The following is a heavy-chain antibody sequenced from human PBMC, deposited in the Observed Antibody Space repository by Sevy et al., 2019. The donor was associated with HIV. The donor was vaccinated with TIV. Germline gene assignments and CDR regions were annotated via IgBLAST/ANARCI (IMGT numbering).Heavy chain of an antibody. J-gene: IGHJ3*02. CDR2: IRHDGSDE. V-gene: IGHV3-30*02. CDR1: GFTFNNYG. CDR3: ARDRKVLLVVYAIPFDVFDI. D-gene: IGHD2-8*02. Sequence: GGSLRLSCAASGFTFNNYGMHWVRQAPGKGLEWVTFIRHDGSDEYYTDSVKGRFTISRDNSKNTLYLQMNSLRAEDTAVYYCARDRKVLLVVYAIPFDVFDIWGQGTMVTVSS.